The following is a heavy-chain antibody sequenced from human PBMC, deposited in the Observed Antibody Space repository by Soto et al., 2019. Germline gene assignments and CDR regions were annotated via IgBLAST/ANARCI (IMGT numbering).Heavy chain of an antibody. V-gene: IGHV3-15*01. CDR1: GFTFSSAW. CDR3: AADVPKDIYPFDF. CDR2: VKSKVDGETR. Sequence: PGGSLRLSCAASGFTFSSAWMTWVRQAPGKGLEWVGRVKSKVDGETRDYAAPVKGRFTISRDDSRNMLYLQMNSLKTEDTAVYYCAADVPKDIYPFDFWGKGTLGTTSS. J-gene: IGHJ4*02.